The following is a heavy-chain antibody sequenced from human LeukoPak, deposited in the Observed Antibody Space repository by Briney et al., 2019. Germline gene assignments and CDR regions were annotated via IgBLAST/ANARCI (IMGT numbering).Heavy chain of an antibody. D-gene: IGHD3-3*01. CDR1: GDSISSSHYY. V-gene: IGHV4-39*07. J-gene: IGHJ4*02. CDR2: IYYSGST. Sequence: SETLSLTCTVSGDSISSSHYYWGWIRQPPGKGLDWIGSIYYSGSTNYNPSLKSRVTISVDTSKNQFSLKLSSVTAADTAVYYCARGRKYYDFWSGYYNFDYWGQGTLVTVSS. CDR3: ARGRKYYDFWSGYYNFDY.